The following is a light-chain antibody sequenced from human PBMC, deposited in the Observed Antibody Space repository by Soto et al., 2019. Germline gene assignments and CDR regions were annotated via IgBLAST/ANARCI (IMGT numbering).Light chain of an antibody. CDR2: WAS. V-gene: IGKV4-1*01. CDR3: QQYYSTPPT. J-gene: IGKJ1*01. CDR1: QSILYNSNNKNY. Sequence: DIVMTQSPDSLAVSLGERATINCKSSQSILYNSNNKNYLAWYQQKPGQPPKLLIYWASTRESGVPDRFSGSGSGTEFTLTINSLQAEDVAVYHCQQYYSTPPTFGQGTKVEIK.